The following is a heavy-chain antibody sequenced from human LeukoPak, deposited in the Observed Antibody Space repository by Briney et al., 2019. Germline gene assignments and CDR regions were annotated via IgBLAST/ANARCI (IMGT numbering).Heavy chain of an antibody. CDR3: ARDVSWDESFQR. V-gene: IGHV4-59*01. Sequence: SETLSLTCTVSGDSINKYFWSWLRQSPGKGLEWIGYISHTGETNYNPSLKSRVTISLDKSNNQFSLRLTSVTAADTAVYYCARDVSWDESFQRWGQGTLVTVSS. D-gene: IGHD1-26*01. CDR1: GDSINKYF. J-gene: IGHJ1*01. CDR2: ISHTGET.